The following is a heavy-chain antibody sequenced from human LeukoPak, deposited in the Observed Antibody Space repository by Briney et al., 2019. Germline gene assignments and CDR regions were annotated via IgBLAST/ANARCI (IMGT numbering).Heavy chain of an antibody. J-gene: IGHJ6*03. Sequence: SETLSLTCTVSGGSISSYYWSWIRQPPGKGLEWIGYIYYSGSTNYNPSLKSRVTISVDTSKNQFSLKLSSVTAADTAVYYCARGVPSILWPYYYYYMDVWGKGTTVTISS. V-gene: IGHV4-59*01. CDR1: GGSISSYY. CDR2: IYYSGST. D-gene: IGHD2-21*01. CDR3: ARGVPSILWPYYYYYMDV.